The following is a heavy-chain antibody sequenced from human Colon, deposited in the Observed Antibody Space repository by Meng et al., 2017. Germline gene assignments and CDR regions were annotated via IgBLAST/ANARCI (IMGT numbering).Heavy chain of an antibody. CDR1: GDSVSSNRAL. J-gene: IGHJ4*02. CDR2: TYYRSEWQN. D-gene: IGHD6-13*01. Sequence: QVQLQQSGPGLVNPSLTISRTCAISGDSVSSNRALWHWVRQSPSRGLEWLGQTYYRSEWQNHYGVSVKSRITINADTSRNHFSLHLNSVTPEDTAVYYCTTWYVEYWGQGTLVTVSS. CDR3: TTWYVEY. V-gene: IGHV6-1*01.